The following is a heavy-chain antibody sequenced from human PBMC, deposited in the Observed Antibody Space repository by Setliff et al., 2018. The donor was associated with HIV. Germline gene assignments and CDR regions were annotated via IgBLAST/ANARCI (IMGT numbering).Heavy chain of an antibody. CDR3: ARVPVVSTMYYFDY. V-gene: IGHV4-61*09. CDR1: GDSINSGSYY. J-gene: IGHJ4*02. CDR2: LFPGGSP. D-gene: IGHD5-12*01. Sequence: PSETLSLTCTVSGDSINSGSYYWTWIRQPAGKGLEWIGHLFPGGSPNYNPSLKSRVAISVDTSKNQFSLTLTSVTAADTAVFYCARVPVVSTMYYFDYLGQGTLVTVSS.